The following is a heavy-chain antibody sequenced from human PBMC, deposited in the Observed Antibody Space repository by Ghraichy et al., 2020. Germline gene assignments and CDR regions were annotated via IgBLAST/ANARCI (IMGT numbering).Heavy chain of an antibody. V-gene: IGHV3-20*01. D-gene: IGHD6-13*01. Sequence: LSLTCAASGFTFDDYGMSWVRQAPGKGLEWASGINWNGGSTGYAESVKGRFTISRDNAKNSLYLQMNSLRAEDTALYHCARDLGPYSSSWYFWFDPWGQGTLFTVSS. J-gene: IGHJ5*02. CDR1: GFTFDDYG. CDR2: INWNGGST. CDR3: ARDLGPYSSSWYFWFDP.